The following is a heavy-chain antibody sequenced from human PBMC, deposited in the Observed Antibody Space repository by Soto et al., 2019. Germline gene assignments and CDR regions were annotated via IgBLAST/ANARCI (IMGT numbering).Heavy chain of an antibody. CDR3: VKRGGRDAFAL. D-gene: IGHD6-25*01. Sequence: QLVESGGDVVQPGTSLRLSCAASGFSLSSIGMHWVRRPPGKGLEWLALISYDGHKTYYTDSVKGRFTISRDNSKSILYLQMSSLTPEDTAVYYCVKRGGRDAFALWGQGTMVSVS. J-gene: IGHJ3*01. V-gene: IGHV3-30*18. CDR1: GFSLSSIG. CDR2: ISYDGHKT.